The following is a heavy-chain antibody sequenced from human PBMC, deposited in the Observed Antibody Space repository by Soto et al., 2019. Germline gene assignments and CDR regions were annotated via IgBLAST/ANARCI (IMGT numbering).Heavy chain of an antibody. CDR3: ARSYDFWSGYYTGWFDP. CDR1: GGSISSYY. CDR2: IYYSGST. D-gene: IGHD3-3*01. V-gene: IGHV4-59*01. Sequence: SETLSLTCTVSGGSISSYYWSWIRQPPGKGLEWIGYIYYSGSTNYNPSLKSRVTISVDTSKNQFSLKLSSVTAADTAVYYCARSYDFWSGYYTGWFDPWGQGTLVTVSS. J-gene: IGHJ5*02.